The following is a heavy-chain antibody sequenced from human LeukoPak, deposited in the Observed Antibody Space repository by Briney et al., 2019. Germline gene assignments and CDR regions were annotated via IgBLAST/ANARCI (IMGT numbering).Heavy chain of an antibody. D-gene: IGHD1-26*01. CDR2: IFYDGSNK. Sequence: PGRSLRLSCAASGFTFSDYGMHWVRQAPGKGLEWVAIIFYDGSNKYYADSVKGRFTISRDNSKNTLYLQMDSLRAEDTAVYYCARDGVGATTYFGYFDYWGRGTLVTVSS. V-gene: IGHV3-33*01. CDR3: ARDGVGATTYFGYFDY. J-gene: IGHJ4*02. CDR1: GFTFSDYG.